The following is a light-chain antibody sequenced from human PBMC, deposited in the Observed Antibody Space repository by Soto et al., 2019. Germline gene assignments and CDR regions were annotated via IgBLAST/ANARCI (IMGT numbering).Light chain of an antibody. CDR1: GSDVGGYKY. Sequence: QSVLTQPASVSGCPGQSITISCTGSGSDVGGYKYVSWYQQYPGKAPKLIIFEVSNRPSGVSDRFSGSKSGNTASLTIAGLQAEDEADYFCSSYTSSVTYVFGTGTKVTVL. CDR3: SSYTSSVTYV. CDR2: EVS. V-gene: IGLV2-14*01. J-gene: IGLJ1*01.